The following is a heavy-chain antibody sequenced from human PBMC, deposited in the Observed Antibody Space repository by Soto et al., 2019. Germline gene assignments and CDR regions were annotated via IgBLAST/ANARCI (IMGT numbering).Heavy chain of an antibody. CDR1: GGSISSGGYS. D-gene: IGHD3-22*01. CDR3: ARGAPVVIDY. Sequence: QLQLQESGSGLVKPSQTLSLTCAVSGGSISSGGYSWSWIRQPPGKGLEWIGYIYHSGSTYYNPSLKSRVTISVARAKNPFSLKLSSVAAADTAVDYCARGAPVVIDYWGQGTLVTVSS. CDR2: IYHSGST. V-gene: IGHV4-30-2*01. J-gene: IGHJ4*02.